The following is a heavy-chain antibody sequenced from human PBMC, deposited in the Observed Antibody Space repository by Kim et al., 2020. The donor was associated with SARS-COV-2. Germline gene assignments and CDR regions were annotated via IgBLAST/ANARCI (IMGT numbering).Heavy chain of an antibody. Sequence: YVDSVKGRFTISRDNAKNSLYLQMNSLRIEDTALYYCAKDPQRNLAVGFDYWGQGTLVTVSS. J-gene: IGHJ4*02. CDR3: AKDPQRNLAVGFDY. D-gene: IGHD6-19*01. V-gene: IGHV3-9*01.